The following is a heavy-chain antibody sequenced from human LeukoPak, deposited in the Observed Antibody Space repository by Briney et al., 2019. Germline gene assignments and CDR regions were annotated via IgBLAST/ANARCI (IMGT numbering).Heavy chain of an antibody. CDR2: IYPDDSET. Sequence: GESLNISCKASGYNFADSCIGWLRQTPGKGLEWMGIIYPDDSETKNSPSFEGQVTISVDESTSTAYLQWSSLKASDTAVYYCARRLLAVSNTMVWGPADAFDIWGQGTTVTVSS. J-gene: IGHJ3*02. D-gene: IGHD3-10*01. CDR1: GYNFADSC. CDR3: ARRLLAVSNTMVWGPADAFDI. V-gene: IGHV5-51*01.